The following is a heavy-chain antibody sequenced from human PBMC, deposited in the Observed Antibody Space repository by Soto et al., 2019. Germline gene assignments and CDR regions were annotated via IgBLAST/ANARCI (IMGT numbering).Heavy chain of an antibody. CDR3: AREVPYGYSRFDY. J-gene: IGHJ4*02. D-gene: IGHD5-18*01. CDR2: VNAGNDNT. Sequence: QVHLVQSGAEVKKPGASVKVSCKTSGYTFTNNVIHWVRQAPGQRLEWMGWVNAGNDNTKWSREFQGRITLTNDTSAPTAYMELSSLTSEDTAIYFCAREVPYGYSRFDYWGQGTLVTVSS. V-gene: IGHV1-3*01. CDR1: GYTFTNNV.